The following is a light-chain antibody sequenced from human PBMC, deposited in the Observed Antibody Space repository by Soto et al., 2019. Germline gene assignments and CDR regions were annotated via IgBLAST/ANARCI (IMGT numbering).Light chain of an antibody. J-gene: IGKJ1*01. CDR2: LGS. Sequence: DIVMTQSPVSLPVTPGWPACVFCMSCQSLLHSNGYNYLDWYLQKPGQSPQLLIYLGSNRASGVPDRFSGSGSGTDFTLKISRVEAEDVGVYYCMQPLQSWTFGQGTTVDIK. CDR3: MQPLQSWT. V-gene: IGKV2-28*01. CDR1: QSLLHSNGYNY.